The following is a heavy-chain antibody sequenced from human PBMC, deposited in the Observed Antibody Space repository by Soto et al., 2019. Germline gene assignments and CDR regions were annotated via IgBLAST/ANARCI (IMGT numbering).Heavy chain of an antibody. D-gene: IGHD3-10*01. CDR2: IYYSGST. Sequence: QVQLQESGPGLLKPSETLSLTCSVSGDSVSRGFYYWTWIRQSPLKGLEWIWNIYYSGSTEYNPSLKSRVTISFDMSTNQLYMTLTSVTAEDSAVYFCARPRGHTSGVFERWGQGTTVTVS. CDR1: GDSVSRGFYY. CDR3: ARPRGHTSGVFER. V-gene: IGHV4-61*01. J-gene: IGHJ6*02.